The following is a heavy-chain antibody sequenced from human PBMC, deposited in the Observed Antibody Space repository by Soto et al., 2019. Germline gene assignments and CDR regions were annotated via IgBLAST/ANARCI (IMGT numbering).Heavy chain of an antibody. CDR2: ISAYNGNT. CDR3: AREESVYCSGGSCYQFDY. Sequence: ASVKVSCKASGYTFTSYGISWVRQAPGQGLERMGWISAYNGNTNYAQKLQGRVTMTTDTSTSTAYMELRSLGSDDTAVYYCAREESVYCSGGSCYQFDYWGQGTLVTVSS. V-gene: IGHV1-18*01. J-gene: IGHJ4*02. CDR1: GYTFTSYG. D-gene: IGHD2-15*01.